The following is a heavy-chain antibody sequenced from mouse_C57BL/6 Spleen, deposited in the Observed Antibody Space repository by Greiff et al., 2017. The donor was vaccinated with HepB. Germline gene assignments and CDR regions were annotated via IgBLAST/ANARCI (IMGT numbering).Heavy chain of an antibody. V-gene: IGHV1-53*01. CDR1: GYTFTSYW. CDR3: ARTYYGSPYYFDY. Sequence: QVQLQQPGTELVQPGASVKLSCTASGYTFTSYWMPWVIQRPGQGLEWIGNINPSNGGTNYNEKFKSKATLTVDKSSSTAYMQLSSLTSEDSSVYYCARTYYGSPYYFDYWGQGTTLTVSS. D-gene: IGHD1-1*01. CDR2: INPSNGGT. J-gene: IGHJ2*01.